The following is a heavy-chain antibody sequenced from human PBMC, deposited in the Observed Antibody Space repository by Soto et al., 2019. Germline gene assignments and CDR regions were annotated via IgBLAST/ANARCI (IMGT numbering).Heavy chain of an antibody. Sequence: PSETLSLTCTVSGGSISSYYWSWIRQPPGKGLEWIGYIYYSGSTNYNPSLKSRVTISVDTSKNQFSLKLSSLRSEDTAVYYCATMDPLSGYYPYYFDYWGQGTLVTVSS. CDR2: IYYSGST. CDR3: ATMDPLSGYYPYYFDY. V-gene: IGHV4-59*01. CDR1: GGSISSYY. J-gene: IGHJ4*02. D-gene: IGHD3-22*01.